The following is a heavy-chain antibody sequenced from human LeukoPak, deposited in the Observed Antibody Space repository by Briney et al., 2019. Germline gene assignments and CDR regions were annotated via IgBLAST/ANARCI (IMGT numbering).Heavy chain of an antibody. V-gene: IGHV1-2*06. J-gene: IGHJ4*02. CDR1: GYTFTGYY. CDR3: ARDLYYDSSGYYSPFDH. D-gene: IGHD3-22*01. CDR2: INTNSGGT. Sequence: ASVKVSCKASGYTFTGYYMHWVRQAPGQGLEWMGRINTNSGGTNYAQRFQGRVTMTRDTSISTAYMELSRLRSDDTAVYYCARDLYYDSSGYYSPFDHWGQGTLVTVSS.